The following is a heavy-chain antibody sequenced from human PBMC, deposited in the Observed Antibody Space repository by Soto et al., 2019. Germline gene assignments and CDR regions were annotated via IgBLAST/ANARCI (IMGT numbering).Heavy chain of an antibody. CDR3: ATAVRGMTTVASYDC. J-gene: IGHJ4*02. CDR2: IIPIFGTA. D-gene: IGHD4-4*01. V-gene: IGHV1-69*01. Sequence: QVQLVQSGAEVKKPGSSVKVSCKASGGTFSSYAISWVRQAPGQGLEWMGGIIPIFGTANYAQKFQGRVTITAYESTSTANMELSSLRSEDTAVYYCATAVRGMTTVASYDCWGQGTLVTVSS. CDR1: GGTFSSYA.